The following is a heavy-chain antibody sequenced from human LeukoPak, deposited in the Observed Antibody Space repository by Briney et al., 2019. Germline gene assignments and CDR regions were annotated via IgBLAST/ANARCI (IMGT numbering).Heavy chain of an antibody. V-gene: IGHV4-34*01. CDR2: INHSGST. CDR3: ARVLEGSSGQHWYFDL. J-gene: IGHJ2*01. CDR1: GGSFSGYY. D-gene: IGHD6-19*01. Sequence: SETLSLTCAVYGGSFSGYYWSWIRQPPGKGLEWIGEINHSGSTNYNPSLKSRVTISVDTSKNQFSLRLSTVTAADTAVYYCARVLEGSSGQHWYFDLWGRGTLVTVSS.